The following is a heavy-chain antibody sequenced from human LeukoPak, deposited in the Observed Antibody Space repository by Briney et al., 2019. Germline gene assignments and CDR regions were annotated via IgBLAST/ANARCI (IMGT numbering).Heavy chain of an antibody. D-gene: IGHD3-9*01. CDR1: GFSFSSYG. CDR3: ARTYNIRYFDT. J-gene: IGHJ4*02. Sequence: GVYLTLSCAASGFSFSSYGMHWVRQAPGKGLEWVAVIWSDASNTYYVDSVKGRFTISRDNSKNTLYLQMNSLRAEDTAVYYCARTYNIRYFDTWGQGTLVTVSS. CDR2: IWSDASNT. V-gene: IGHV3-33*01.